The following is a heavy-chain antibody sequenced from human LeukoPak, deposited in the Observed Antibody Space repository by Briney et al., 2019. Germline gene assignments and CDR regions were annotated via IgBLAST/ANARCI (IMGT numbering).Heavy chain of an antibody. CDR2: ISGSGGST. V-gene: IGHV3-23*01. D-gene: IGHD5-18*01. Sequence: QTGGSLRLSCAASGFTFSSYAMSWVRQAPGKGLEWVSAISGSGGSTYYADSVKGRFTISRDNSKNTLYLQMNSLRAEDTAVYYCARFLGYSYGYHHPYLDYWGQGTLVTVSS. J-gene: IGHJ4*02. CDR1: GFTFSSYA. CDR3: ARFLGYSYGYHHPYLDY.